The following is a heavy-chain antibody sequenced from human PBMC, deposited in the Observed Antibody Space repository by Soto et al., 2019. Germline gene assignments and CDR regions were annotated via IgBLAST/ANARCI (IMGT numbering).Heavy chain of an antibody. CDR2: IIPIFGTA. V-gene: IGHV1-69*01. J-gene: IGHJ6*02. Sequence: QVQLVQSGAEVKKPGSSVKVSCKASGDTFSSYAISWVRQAPGQGLEWMGGIIPIFGTANYVQKYQGRVTITANESTSTAYMELSSLRSEDTAVYYCARDGSGYRSSASPMDVWGQGTTVTVSS. CDR3: ARDGSGYRSSASPMDV. D-gene: IGHD3-22*01. CDR1: GDTFSSYA.